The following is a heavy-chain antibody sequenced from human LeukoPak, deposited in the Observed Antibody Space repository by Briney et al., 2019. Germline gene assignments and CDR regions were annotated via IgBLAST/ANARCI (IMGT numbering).Heavy chain of an antibody. CDR1: GGSFSGYY. D-gene: IGHD6-19*01. V-gene: IGHV4-34*01. J-gene: IGHJ5*02. CDR2: INHSGST. Sequence: PSETLSLTCAVYGGSFSGYYWSWIRQPPGKGLEWIGEINHSGSTNYNPSLKSRVTISVDTSKNQFSLKLSSVTAADTAVYYCARGIEVAGTISGDWFDPWGQGTLSPSPQ. CDR3: ARGIEVAGTISGDWFDP.